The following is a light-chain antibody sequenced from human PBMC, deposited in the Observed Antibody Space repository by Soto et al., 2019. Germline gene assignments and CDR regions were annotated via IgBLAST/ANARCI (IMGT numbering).Light chain of an antibody. J-gene: IGLJ3*02. V-gene: IGLV4-69*01. Sequence: QPVLTQSPSASASLGASVKLTCTLSSGHSIYAIAWHQQQPEKGPRYLMKLNSDGSHTKADGIPDRFSGSSSGAERYLTISSLQSEDEADYYCQTWGTGIRVFGGGTKVTVL. CDR2: LNSDGSH. CDR3: QTWGTGIRV. CDR1: SGHSIYA.